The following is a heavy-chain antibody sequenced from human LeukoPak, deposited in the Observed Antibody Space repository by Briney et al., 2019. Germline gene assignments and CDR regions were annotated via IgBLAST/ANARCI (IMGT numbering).Heavy chain of an antibody. CDR3: AKDREVVVVPAADFDY. J-gene: IGHJ4*02. CDR1: GFTFSSCG. CDR2: IRYDGSNK. V-gene: IGHV3-30*02. Sequence: GGSLRLSCAASGFTFSSCGMHWVRQAPGKGLEWVAFIRYDGSNKYYADSVKGRFTISRDNSKNTLYLQMNSLRTEDTAVYYCAKDREVVVVPAADFDYWGQGTLVTVSS. D-gene: IGHD2-2*01.